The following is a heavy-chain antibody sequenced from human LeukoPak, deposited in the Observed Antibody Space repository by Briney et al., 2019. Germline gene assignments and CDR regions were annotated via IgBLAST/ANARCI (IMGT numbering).Heavy chain of an antibody. CDR2: IHHSGSS. J-gene: IGHJ4*02. CDR1: GDSVSGSFW. V-gene: IGHV4-4*02. Sequence: SETQSLTCAVSGDSVSGSFWWSWVRQPPHKGLEWIGEIHHSGSSNYNPSLESRVIISLDGSKNLLSLELSSVTAADTAVYYCVRHSGWYFGYWGQGTLVTVSS. CDR3: VRHSGWYFGY. D-gene: IGHD6-19*01.